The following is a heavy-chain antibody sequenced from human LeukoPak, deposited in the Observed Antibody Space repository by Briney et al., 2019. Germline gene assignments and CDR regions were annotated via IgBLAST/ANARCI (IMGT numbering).Heavy chain of an antibody. J-gene: IGHJ4*02. CDR3: TREIEASGVDY. Sequence: GASVRVSCKASGGTFRTEAFSWVRQAPGQGLEWLGGIIPLVGRRNYAQKFQGRVTISMDESTSTVYMEVSSLRFDDTAIYYCTREIEASGVDYWGQGTLVTVSS. D-gene: IGHD2-21*01. CDR2: IIPLVGRR. CDR1: GGTFRTEA. V-gene: IGHV1-69*05.